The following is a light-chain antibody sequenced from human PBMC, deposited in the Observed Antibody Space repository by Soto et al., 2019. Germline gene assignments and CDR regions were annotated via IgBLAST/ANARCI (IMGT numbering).Light chain of an antibody. V-gene: IGLV2-14*01. CDR2: EVN. J-gene: IGLJ1*01. Sequence: SPSLYKTGTSSDVGGYNYVSWFQQHPGKAPKLMIFEVNNRPSGVSDRFSGSKSGNTASLTISGLQPEDEADYYCSSFTRSSTRVFGSGTKVTVL. CDR1: SSDVGGYNY. CDR3: SSFTRSSTRV.